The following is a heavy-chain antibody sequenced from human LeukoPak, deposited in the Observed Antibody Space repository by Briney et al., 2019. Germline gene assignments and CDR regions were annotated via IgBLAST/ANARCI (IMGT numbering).Heavy chain of an antibody. Sequence: SETLSLTCTVSGGSIISYYWSWIRQPPGKGLEWIGYIYYSGITNYNPSLKSRVTISVDTSKNQFSLKLSSVTAADTAVYYCGRATPPEGIYYWGQGTLVTVSS. J-gene: IGHJ4*02. CDR1: GGSIISYY. V-gene: IGHV4-59*01. CDR2: IYYSGIT. CDR3: GRATPPEGIYY. D-gene: IGHD2-15*01.